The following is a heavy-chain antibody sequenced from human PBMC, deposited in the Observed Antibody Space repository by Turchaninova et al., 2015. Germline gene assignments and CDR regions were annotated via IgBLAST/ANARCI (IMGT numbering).Heavy chain of an antibody. CDR3: TTLNWFDP. CDR1: GFTFSKAW. CDR2: IKTKADVETT. J-gene: IGHJ5*02. Sequence: EVQLVESGGGLVKPGGSLRLSCVVSGFTFSKAWMHWVRQAPGKGLEWVARIKTKADVETTDYAAPVKGRFTISRDDSKNTLYLQVNSLKTEDTAVYCCTTLNWFDPWGQGTLVTVSS. V-gene: IGHV3-15*01.